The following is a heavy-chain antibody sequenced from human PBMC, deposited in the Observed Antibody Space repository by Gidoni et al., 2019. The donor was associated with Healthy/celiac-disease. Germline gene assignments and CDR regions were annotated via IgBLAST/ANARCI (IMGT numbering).Heavy chain of an antibody. D-gene: IGHD6-19*01. J-gene: IGHJ5*02. CDR2: ISSSSSYI. Sequence: EVQLVESGGGLVKPGGSLRLSCAASGFTFSSYSMNWVRQAPGKGLEWVSSISSSSSYIYYADSVKGRFTISRDNAKNSLYLQMNSLRAEDTAVYYCARDGIAVAGTPWFDPWGQGTLVTVSS. CDR1: GFTFSSYS. CDR3: ARDGIAVAGTPWFDP. V-gene: IGHV3-21*01.